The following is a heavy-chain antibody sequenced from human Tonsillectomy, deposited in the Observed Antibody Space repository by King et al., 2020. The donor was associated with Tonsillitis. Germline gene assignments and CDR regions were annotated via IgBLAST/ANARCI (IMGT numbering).Heavy chain of an antibody. CDR1: GFTFTSYA. Sequence: VQLVESGGGLVQPGGSLRLSCAASGFTFTSYAMSWFRPAPGKGMEWVSGISGSGGSTYTADSVKGRFTISRHNSTNTLYLLMNSLRAEDTAVYYCAKSLAGISGWFDPWGQGTLVTVSS. CDR3: AKSLAGISGWFDP. D-gene: IGHD3-10*01. V-gene: IGHV3-23*04. J-gene: IGHJ5*02. CDR2: ISGSGGST.